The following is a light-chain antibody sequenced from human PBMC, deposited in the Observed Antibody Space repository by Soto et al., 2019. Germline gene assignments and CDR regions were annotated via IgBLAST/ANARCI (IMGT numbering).Light chain of an antibody. CDR2: GNS. J-gene: IGLJ3*02. CDR3: QSYDSSLSGSRV. V-gene: IGLV1-40*01. Sequence: QAVVTQPPSVSGAPGQRVTISCTGSSSNIGAGYDVHSYQQLPGTAPKLLIYGNSNRPSGVPDRFSGSKSGTSASLAITGLQAEDEADYYCQSYDSSLSGSRVFGGGTKLTVL. CDR1: SSNIGAGYD.